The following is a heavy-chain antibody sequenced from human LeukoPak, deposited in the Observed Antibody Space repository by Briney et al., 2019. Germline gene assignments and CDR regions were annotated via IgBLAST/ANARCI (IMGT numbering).Heavy chain of an antibody. CDR3: ARGAIAAAGHRDY. D-gene: IGHD6-13*01. V-gene: IGHV1-8*01. CDR2: MNPNSGNT. CDR1: GYTFTSYD. J-gene: IGHJ4*02. Sequence: ASVKVSCKASGYTFTSYDINWVRQATGQGLEWMGWMNPNSGNTGYAHKFQGRVTMTRNTSISTAYMELSSLRSEGTAVYYCARGAIAAAGHRDYWGQGTLVTVSS.